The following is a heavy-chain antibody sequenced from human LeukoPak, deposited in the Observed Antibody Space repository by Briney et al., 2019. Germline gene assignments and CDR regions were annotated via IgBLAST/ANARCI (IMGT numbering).Heavy chain of an antibody. J-gene: IGHJ6*03. CDR2: LKTSEST. V-gene: IGHV4-4*07. D-gene: IGHD1-26*01. CDR3: AREVGSYRYYYYMDV. CDR1: GRLLSSYY. Sequence: SHTLSLTCTVSGRLLSSYYWRWTPHPAGKGLEEIGCLKTSESTNYNPSLKSRVTMSVDTSKNQFSLKLSSVTAADSAVYYCAREVGSYRYYYYMDVWGKGTTVTVSS.